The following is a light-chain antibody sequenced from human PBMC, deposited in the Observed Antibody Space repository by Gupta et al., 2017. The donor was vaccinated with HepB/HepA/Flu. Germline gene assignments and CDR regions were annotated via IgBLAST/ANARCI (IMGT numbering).Light chain of an antibody. V-gene: IGLV3-19*01. CDR2: GKN. J-gene: IGLJ2*01. CDR3: NSRDSSGNHLV. CDR1: SLRSYY. Sequence: SSELTQDPAVSVALGQTVRITFQGDSLRSYYASWYQQKPGQAPVFVIYGKNNRPSGIPDRFSGSSSGNTASLTITGAQAEDEADYYCNSRDSSGNHLVFGAGTKLTVL.